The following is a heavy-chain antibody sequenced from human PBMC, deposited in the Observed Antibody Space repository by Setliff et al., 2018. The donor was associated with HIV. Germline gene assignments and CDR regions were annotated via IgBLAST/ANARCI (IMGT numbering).Heavy chain of an antibody. CDR3: ARGRITMIRGVNGDD. CDR1: GGTFSSYA. J-gene: IGHJ4*02. V-gene: IGHV1-69*06. D-gene: IGHD3-10*01. CDR2: IIPIFGTT. Sequence: ASVKVSCKASGGTFSSYAIHWVRQAPGQGLEWMGRIIPIFGTTNYAQKFQGRVTITADKSTSTAYMELSSLRSEDTAVYFCARGRITMIRGVNGDDWGQGTLVTDSS.